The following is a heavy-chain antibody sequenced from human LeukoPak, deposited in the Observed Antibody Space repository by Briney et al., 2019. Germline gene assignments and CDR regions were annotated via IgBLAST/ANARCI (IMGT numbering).Heavy chain of an antibody. J-gene: IGHJ5*02. CDR1: GGSISSSSHY. Sequence: SETLSLTCTVFGGSISSSSHYWGWIRPPPGEGLEWIGSIYFSGSTYYTPSLKSRVTISGDPSTNQFSLKLSSVTAADTAVYYCARHGTTGTNLNWFDPWGQGTLVTVSS. D-gene: IGHD1-1*01. CDR2: IYFSGST. V-gene: IGHV4-39*01. CDR3: ARHGTTGTNLNWFDP.